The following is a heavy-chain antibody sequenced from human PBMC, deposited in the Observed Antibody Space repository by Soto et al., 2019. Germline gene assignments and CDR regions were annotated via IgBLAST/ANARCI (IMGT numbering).Heavy chain of an antibody. Sequence: EVKLVESGGGLVQPGGSWRLSCVVSKFTLSTYWLTWVGQVPGKGLEWVAIIEQEGGEKNYLESVRGRFTISRDSAKKSLYXXXXXXXXXDXAVYYCAGGSGWESESWGQGTLVTVSS. CDR3: AGGSGWESES. CDR2: IEQEGGEK. V-gene: IGHV3-7*02. D-gene: IGHD6-19*01. CDR1: KFTLSTYW. J-gene: IGHJ4*02.